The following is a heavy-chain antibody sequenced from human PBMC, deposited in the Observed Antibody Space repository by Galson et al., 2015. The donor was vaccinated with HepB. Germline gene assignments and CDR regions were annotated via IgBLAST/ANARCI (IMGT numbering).Heavy chain of an antibody. CDR3: AREGVDYDILTGSPGY. D-gene: IGHD3-9*01. V-gene: IGHV1-3*01. J-gene: IGHJ4*02. CDR1: GYTFTSYA. Sequence: SVKVSCKASGYTFTSYAMHWVRQAPGRRLEWMGWINAGNGNTKYSQKFQGRVTITRDTSASTAYMELSSLRSEDTAVYYCAREGVDYDILTGSPGYWGQGTLVTVSS. CDR2: INAGNGNT.